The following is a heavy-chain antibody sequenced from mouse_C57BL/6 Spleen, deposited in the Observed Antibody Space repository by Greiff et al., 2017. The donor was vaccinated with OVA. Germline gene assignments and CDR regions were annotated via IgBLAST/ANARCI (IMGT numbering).Heavy chain of an antibody. Sequence: EVHLVESGGGLVKPGGSLKLSCAASGFTFSDYGMHWVRQAPEKGLEWVAYISSGSSTIYYADTVKGRFTISRDNAKNTLFLQMTSLRSEDTAMYYCARPRVYYYGSSHYFDYWGQGTTLTVSS. D-gene: IGHD1-1*01. CDR2: ISSGSSTI. J-gene: IGHJ2*01. CDR3: ARPRVYYYGSSHYFDY. CDR1: GFTFSDYG. V-gene: IGHV5-17*01.